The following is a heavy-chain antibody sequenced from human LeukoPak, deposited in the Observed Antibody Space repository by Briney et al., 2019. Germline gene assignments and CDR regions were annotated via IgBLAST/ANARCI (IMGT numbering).Heavy chain of an antibody. CDR3: ARYSSGWYLYYFDY. Sequence: GGSLRPSCAASGFTFSSYWMSWVRQAPGKGLEWVANIKQDGSEKYYVDSVKGRFTISRDNAKNSLYLQMNSLRAEDTAVYYCARYSSGWYLYYFDYWGQGTLVTVSS. CDR2: IKQDGSEK. J-gene: IGHJ4*02. D-gene: IGHD6-19*01. V-gene: IGHV3-7*01. CDR1: GFTFSSYW.